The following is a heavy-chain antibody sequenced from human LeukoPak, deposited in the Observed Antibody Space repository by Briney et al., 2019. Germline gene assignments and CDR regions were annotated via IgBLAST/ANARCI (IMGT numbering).Heavy chain of an antibody. CDR3: AKVDTMIVIEDTYFDY. J-gene: IGHJ4*02. D-gene: IGHD3-22*01. CDR2: ISGSGGST. Sequence: QAGGSLRLYCAASGFTFSSYAMSWVRQAPGKGLEWVSAISGSGGSTYYADSVKGRFTISRDNSKNTLYLQVNSLRAEDTAVYYCAKVDTMIVIEDTYFDYWGQGTLVTVSS. CDR1: GFTFSSYA. V-gene: IGHV3-23*01.